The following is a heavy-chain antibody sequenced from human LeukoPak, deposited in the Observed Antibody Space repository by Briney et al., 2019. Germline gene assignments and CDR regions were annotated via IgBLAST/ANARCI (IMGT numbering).Heavy chain of an antibody. CDR2: ISGSGGST. CDR3: AMVPPAQSYYYYMDV. V-gene: IGHV3-23*01. CDR1: GFTFSSYA. Sequence: GGSLRLSCAASGFTFSSYAMSWVRQAPGKGLEWVSAISGSGGSTYYADSVKGRFTISRDNSKNTLYLQMNSLRAEDTAVYYCAMVPPAQSYYYYMDVWGKGTTVTVSS. D-gene: IGHD2-2*01. J-gene: IGHJ6*03.